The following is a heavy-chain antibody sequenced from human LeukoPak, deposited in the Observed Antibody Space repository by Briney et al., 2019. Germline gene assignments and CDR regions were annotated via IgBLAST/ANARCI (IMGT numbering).Heavy chain of an antibody. CDR2: IYHSGST. D-gene: IGHD3-3*01. CDR3: ASHQYYDLPGEAFDI. CDR1: GYSISSGYY. Sequence: SETLSLTCTVSGYSISSGYYWGWIRQPPGKGLEWIGSIYHSGSTYYNPSPKSRVTTSVDTSKNQFSLNLRSVTAADTAVYYCASHQYYDLPGEAFDIWGLGTMVTVSS. J-gene: IGHJ3*02. V-gene: IGHV4-38-2*02.